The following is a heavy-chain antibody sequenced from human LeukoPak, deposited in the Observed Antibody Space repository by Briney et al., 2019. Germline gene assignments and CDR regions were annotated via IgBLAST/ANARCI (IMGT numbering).Heavy chain of an antibody. J-gene: IGHJ4*02. V-gene: IGHV1-69*04. D-gene: IGHD3-22*01. CDR3: ARDPPEGMEDSSGYYFDY. Sequence: SVKVSCKASGGTFNSYAISWVRRAPGQGLEWMGRIIPILGIANYAQKFQGRVTITADKSTSTAYMELSSLRSEDTAVYYCARDPPEGMEDSSGYYFDYWGQGTLVTVSS. CDR2: IIPILGIA. CDR1: GGTFNSYA.